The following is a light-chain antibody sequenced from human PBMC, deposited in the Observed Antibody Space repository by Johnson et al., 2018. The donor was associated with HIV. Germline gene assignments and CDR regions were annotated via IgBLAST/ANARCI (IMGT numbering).Light chain of an antibody. V-gene: IGLV1-51*02. CDR1: SSNIGNNY. CDR2: ENN. CDR3: GTWDSSLSAWGV. J-gene: IGLJ1*01. Sequence: QSVLTQPPSVSAAPGQKVTISCSGSSSNIGNNYVSWYQQLPGTAPKLLIYENNKRPSGIPDRFSGSKSGTSATLGITGLQTGDEADYYCGTWDSSLSAWGVFGTGTKVTAL.